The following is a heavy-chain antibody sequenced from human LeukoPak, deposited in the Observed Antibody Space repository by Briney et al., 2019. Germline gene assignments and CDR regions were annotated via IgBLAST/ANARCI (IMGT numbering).Heavy chain of an antibody. Sequence: PSETLSLTCAVSGGSISSSNWWSWVRQPPGKGLEWIGEIYHSGSTNYNPSLKSRVTISVDKSKNQFSLKLSSVTAADTAVYYCARDQTGGGGNSAAAFDIWGQGTMVTVSS. J-gene: IGHJ3*02. D-gene: IGHD4-23*01. CDR3: ARDQTGGGGNSAAAFDI. V-gene: IGHV4-4*02. CDR1: GGSISSSNW. CDR2: IYHSGST.